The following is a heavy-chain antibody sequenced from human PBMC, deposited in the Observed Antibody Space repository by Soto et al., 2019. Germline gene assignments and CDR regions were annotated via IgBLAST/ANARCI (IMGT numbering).Heavy chain of an antibody. CDR2: ISYDGSNK. Sequence: GGSLRLSCAASGFTFSSYGMHWVRQAPGKGLEWVAVISYDGSNKYYADSVKGRFTISRDNSKNTLCLQMNSLRAEDTAVYYCAKDLANSNYYYYYYGMDVWGQGTTVTVSS. CDR3: AKDLANSNYYYYYYGMDV. CDR1: GFTFSSYG. J-gene: IGHJ6*02. V-gene: IGHV3-30*18. D-gene: IGHD4-4*01.